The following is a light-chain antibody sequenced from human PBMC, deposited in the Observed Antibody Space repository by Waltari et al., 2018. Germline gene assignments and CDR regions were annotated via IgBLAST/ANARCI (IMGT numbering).Light chain of an antibody. V-gene: IGKV3-11*01. CDR3: QQRNIWPNT. Sequence: EIVLTQSPATLSLSPGERATLSCSASQSVDSYLAWYQQKPGQVPRLLIYDASSRATGVPARFSGSGSGTEFALTISSLEPEDFAVYYCQQRNIWPNTFGQGTKLEIK. CDR2: DAS. CDR1: QSVDSY. J-gene: IGKJ2*01.